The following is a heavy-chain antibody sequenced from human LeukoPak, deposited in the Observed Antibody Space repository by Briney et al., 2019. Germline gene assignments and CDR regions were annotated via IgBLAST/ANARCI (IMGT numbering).Heavy chain of an antibody. D-gene: IGHD6-19*01. Sequence: PGGSLRLSCAASGFTFSSYWMHWVRHAPGKGLVWVSRINSDGRTTIYADSVRGRFTISRDNAKNTLYLQMNSLRAEDTAVYYCARVIYSGWEGELSDWGQGTLVTVSS. CDR3: ARVIYSGWEGELSD. CDR1: GFTFSSYW. V-gene: IGHV3-74*01. CDR2: INSDGRTT. J-gene: IGHJ4*02.